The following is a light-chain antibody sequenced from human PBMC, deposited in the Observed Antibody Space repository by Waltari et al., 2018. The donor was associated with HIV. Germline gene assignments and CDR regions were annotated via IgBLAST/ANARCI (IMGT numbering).Light chain of an antibody. CDR3: QVWDSSSGVV. Sequence: SYVLTQSPSVPVAPGKTARITCGGNNIGSKSVHWYQQKPGQAPVLVIYYDSDRPSGIRERFSGSNSGNTATLTISRVEAGDEADYYCQVWDSSSGVVFGGGTRLTVL. V-gene: IGLV3-21*04. J-gene: IGLJ2*01. CDR2: YDS. CDR1: NIGSKS.